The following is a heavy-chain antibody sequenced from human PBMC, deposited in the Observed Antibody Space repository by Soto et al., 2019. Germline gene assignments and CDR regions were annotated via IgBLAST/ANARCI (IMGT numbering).Heavy chain of an antibody. CDR1: GFTFSSYS. J-gene: IGHJ6*02. CDR3: ARGHSGSYYSSYYYGMDV. D-gene: IGHD1-26*01. CDR2: ISSSSSYI. Sequence: EVQLVESGGGLVKPGGSPRLSCAASGFTFSSYSMNWVRQAPGKGLEWVSSISSSSSYIYYADSVKGRFTISRDNAKNSLYLQMNSLRAEDTAVYYCARGHSGSYYSSYYYGMDVWGQGTTVTVSS. V-gene: IGHV3-21*01.